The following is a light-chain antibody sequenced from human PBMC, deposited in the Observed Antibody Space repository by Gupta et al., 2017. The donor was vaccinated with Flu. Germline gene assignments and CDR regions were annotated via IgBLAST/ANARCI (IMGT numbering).Light chain of an antibody. CDR2: DVS. CDR3: NSDTSSSQEV. Sequence: ITIACTGTSDKVGGYNYVSWDQQHPEKARILMIDDVSKRPAEVDRRFSGSKSGNTASLTSSGIEAEDEADYYCNSDTSSSQEVFGGGTKLTVL. CDR1: SDKVGGYNY. V-gene: IGLV2-14*04. J-gene: IGLJ2*01.